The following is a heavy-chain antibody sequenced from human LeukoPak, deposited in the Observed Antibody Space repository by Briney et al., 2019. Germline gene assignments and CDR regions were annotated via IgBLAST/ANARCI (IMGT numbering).Heavy chain of an antibody. CDR3: ARAPRIVGATTFFDY. CDR1: GDSVSSNSAA. Sequence: PSQTLSLTCAISGDSVSSNSAAWNWIRQSPSRGLEWLGRTYYRSKWYNDYAVSVKSRITVNPDTSKNQFSLQLNSVTPEDTAVYYCARAPRIVGATTFFDYWGQGTLVTVSS. J-gene: IGHJ4*02. V-gene: IGHV6-1*01. CDR2: TYYRSKWYN. D-gene: IGHD1-26*01.